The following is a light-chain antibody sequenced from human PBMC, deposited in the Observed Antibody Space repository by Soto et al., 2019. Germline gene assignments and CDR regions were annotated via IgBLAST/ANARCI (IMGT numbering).Light chain of an antibody. J-gene: IGLJ2*01. CDR1: NIGSKS. CDR2: NDN. V-gene: IGLV3-21*04. Sequence: SYELTQPPSESAAPGETARITCGGNNIGSKSVHWYQQKAGQAPVMVIYNDNDRPSGIPERFSGSNSGNTATLTISRVEAGDEADYYCQVWDAGSDLVVFGGGTKLTVL. CDR3: QVWDAGSDLVV.